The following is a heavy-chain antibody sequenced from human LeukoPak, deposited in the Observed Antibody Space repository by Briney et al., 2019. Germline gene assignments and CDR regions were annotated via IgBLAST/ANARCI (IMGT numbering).Heavy chain of an antibody. Sequence: TGGSLRLSCAASGFIFRNHWMSWVRQAPGKGLEWVSTISGGGGATYFADSVKGRFTISRDNSKNTLSLQMNSLRAEDTAVYYCAKRGSSSGTYYFGSWGQGTRVTVSS. D-gene: IGHD1-26*01. J-gene: IGHJ4*02. V-gene: IGHV3-23*01. CDR1: GFIFRNHW. CDR2: ISGGGGAT. CDR3: AKRGSSSGTYYFGS.